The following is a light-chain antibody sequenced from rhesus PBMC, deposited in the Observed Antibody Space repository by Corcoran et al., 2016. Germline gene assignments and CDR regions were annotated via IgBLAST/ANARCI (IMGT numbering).Light chain of an antibody. CDR1: QGISSR. V-gene: IGKV1-21*01. CDR2: KAS. J-gene: IGKJ1*01. CDR3: PQYNSAPWT. Sequence: DIQMTQSPSSLSASVGDRVTTTCRASQGISSRLAWYQQKPGKAPKRLIYKASSLQSGVPSRVRGSGSGTAVTLTSSSLQPEDFATYYCPQYNSAPWTFGQGTKVEIK.